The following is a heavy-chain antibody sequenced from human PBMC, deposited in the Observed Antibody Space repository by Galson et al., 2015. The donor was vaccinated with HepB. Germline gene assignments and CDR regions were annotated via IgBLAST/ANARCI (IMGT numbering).Heavy chain of an antibody. D-gene: IGHD6-13*01. CDR1: GFTFSDHY. CDR3: ARAESAAAGGVYFDY. V-gene: IGHV3-72*01. Sequence: SLRLSCAASGFTFSDHYMDWVRQAPGKGLEWVGRIRNNANGYTTEYAASVTGRFIISRDGSKNSLYLQMNSVKTEDTAVYYCARAESAAAGGVYFDYWGQGTLVTVSS. CDR2: IRNNANGYTT. J-gene: IGHJ4*02.